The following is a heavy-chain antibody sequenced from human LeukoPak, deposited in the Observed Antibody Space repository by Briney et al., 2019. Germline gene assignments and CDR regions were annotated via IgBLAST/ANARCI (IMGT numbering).Heavy chain of an antibody. J-gene: IGHJ4*02. Sequence: GGSLRLSCAASGFTFDEYVMHWVRQAPGKGLEWVSGISWNSGSIGYADSVKGRFTISRDNAKNSLYLQMNSLRAEDTALYYCAKDIGDWGQGTLVTVSS. CDR2: ISWNSGSI. V-gene: IGHV3-9*01. CDR1: GFTFDEYV. CDR3: AKDIGD. D-gene: IGHD3-10*01.